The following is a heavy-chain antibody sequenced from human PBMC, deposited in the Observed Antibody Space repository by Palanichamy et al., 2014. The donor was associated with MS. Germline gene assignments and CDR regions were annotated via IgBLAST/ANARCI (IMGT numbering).Heavy chain of an antibody. Sequence: QVQLQESGPGLVKPSETLSLTCSVSGASISNKYWSWIRQPAGKGLEWIGRISASFSASASTNYNPSLKSRVAMSIDTSKNQFSLKLDSVTAADTAVFYCARDDTTGLDYWGQGTLVTVSS. CDR3: ARDDTTGLDY. D-gene: IGHD4-17*01. J-gene: IGHJ4*02. CDR2: ISASFSASAST. V-gene: IGHV4-4*07. CDR1: GASISNKY.